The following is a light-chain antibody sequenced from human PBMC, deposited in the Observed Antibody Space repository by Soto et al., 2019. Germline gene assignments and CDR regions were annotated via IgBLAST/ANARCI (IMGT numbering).Light chain of an antibody. CDR2: GAS. Sequence: EIVLTQSPGTLSLSPGDRATLSCRASQSVDGYLAWYQQKPGQAPRLLIYGASTRATGGTARFRGGGSGTEFTLTISSLQPEDFATYYCQQSYSTTFGQGTRLEI. CDR1: QSVDGY. V-gene: IGKV3-15*01. CDR3: QQSYSTT. J-gene: IGKJ5*01.